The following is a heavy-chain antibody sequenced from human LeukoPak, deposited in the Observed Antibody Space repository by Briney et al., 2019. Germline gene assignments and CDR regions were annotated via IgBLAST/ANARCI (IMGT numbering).Heavy chain of an antibody. CDR1: GGSFSGYY. CDR2: INHSGST. J-gene: IGHJ3*02. Sequence: SETLSLTCAVYGGSFSGYYWSWIRQPPGKGLEWIGEINHSGSTNYNPSLKSRVTISVDTSKSQFSLKLSSVTAADTAVYYCARGLTLVVVAATGRGAFDIWGQGTMVTVSS. CDR3: ARGLTLVVVAATGRGAFDI. D-gene: IGHD2-15*01. V-gene: IGHV4-34*01.